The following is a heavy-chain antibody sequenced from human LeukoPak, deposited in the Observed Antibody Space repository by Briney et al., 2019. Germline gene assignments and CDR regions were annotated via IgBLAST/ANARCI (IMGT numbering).Heavy chain of an antibody. Sequence: SVKVSCKASRGTFSSYAISWVRQAPGQGLEWMGGIIPIFGTANYAQKFQGRVTITADESTSTAYMELSSLRSEDTAVYYCARATEYYGSGSYYNHWGQGTLVTVSS. D-gene: IGHD3-10*01. CDR3: ARATEYYGSGSYYNH. CDR2: IIPIFGTA. J-gene: IGHJ4*02. V-gene: IGHV1-69*13. CDR1: RGTFSSYA.